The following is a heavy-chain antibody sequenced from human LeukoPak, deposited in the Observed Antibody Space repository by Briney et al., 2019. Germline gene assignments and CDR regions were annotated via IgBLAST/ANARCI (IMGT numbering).Heavy chain of an antibody. D-gene: IGHD1-26*01. J-gene: IGHJ6*03. CDR2: ISSNGDRT. CDR3: AREGGSHNYFYYYMDV. Sequence: AGGSLRLSCAASGFTFSIYAMHWVRQAPGKGLEYVSAISSNGDRTYYANSVKGRFTISRDNSKNTLFLQMGRLRAEDMAAYYCAREGGSHNYFYYYMDVWGKGTTVTVSS. CDR1: GFTFSIYA. V-gene: IGHV3-64*01.